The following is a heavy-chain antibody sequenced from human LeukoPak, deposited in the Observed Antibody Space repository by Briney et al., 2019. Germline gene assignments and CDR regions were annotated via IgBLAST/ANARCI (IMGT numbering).Heavy chain of an antibody. CDR1: GYTFTGYY. CDR3: ARDPPHTYQLLPFDP. D-gene: IGHD2-2*01. J-gene: IGHJ5*02. CDR2: INPNSGGT. Sequence: ASVKVSCKASGYTFTGYYMHWVRQAPGQGLEWMGWINPNSGGTNYAQKFQGRVTMTRDTSISTAYMELSRLRSDDTAVYYCARDPPHTYQLLPFDPWGQGTLVTVSS. V-gene: IGHV1-2*02.